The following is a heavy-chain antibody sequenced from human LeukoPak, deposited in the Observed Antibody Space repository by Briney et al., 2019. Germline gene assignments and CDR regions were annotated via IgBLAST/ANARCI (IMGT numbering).Heavy chain of an antibody. CDR3: ARVVDDVDTAMVS. Sequence: KASETLSLTCTVSGGSISSYYWSWIRQPPGKGLEWIGYIYYSGSTNYNPSLKSRVTISVDTSKNQFSLKLSSVTAADTAVYYCARVVDDVDTAMVSWGQGALVTVSS. CDR1: GGSISSYY. V-gene: IGHV4-59*01. CDR2: IYYSGST. J-gene: IGHJ4*02. D-gene: IGHD5-18*01.